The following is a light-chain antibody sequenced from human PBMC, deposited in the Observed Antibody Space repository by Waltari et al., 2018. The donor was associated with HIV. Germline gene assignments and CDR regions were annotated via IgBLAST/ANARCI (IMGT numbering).Light chain of an antibody. CDR3: GAWDSSLSAVV. J-gene: IGLJ2*01. CDR2: ANH. Sequence: QSVLTQPPSVSAAPGQMVTISCSGSSSNIGNNYVSWYQQLPGTAPKLLIYANHKRPSGIPDRFSGSKSGTSATLGITGLQTGDEADYYCGAWDSSLSAVVFGGGTKLIVL. CDR1: SSNIGNNY. V-gene: IGLV1-51*01.